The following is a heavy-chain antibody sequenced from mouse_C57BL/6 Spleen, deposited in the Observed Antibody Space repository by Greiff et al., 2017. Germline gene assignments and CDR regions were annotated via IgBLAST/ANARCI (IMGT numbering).Heavy chain of an antibody. V-gene: IGHV5-9-1*02. CDR1: GFTFSSYA. Sequence: EVNVVESGEGLVKPGGSLKLSCAASGFTFSSYAMSWVRQTPEKRLEWVAYISRGGDYIYYADTVKGRFTISRDTARNTLYLQMSSLKSEDTAMYYCTRDWDYGGDDWGKGTTLTVAS. CDR3: TRDWDYGGDD. CDR2: ISRGGDYI. D-gene: IGHD2-4*01. J-gene: IGHJ2*01.